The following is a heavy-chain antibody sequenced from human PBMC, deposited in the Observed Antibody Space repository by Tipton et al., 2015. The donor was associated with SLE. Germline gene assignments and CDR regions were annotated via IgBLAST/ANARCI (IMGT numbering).Heavy chain of an antibody. CDR1: GYTFTSYG. D-gene: IGHD1-1*01. V-gene: IGHV1-46*01. Sequence: QLVQSGAEVKKPGASVKVSCKASGYTFTSYGISWVRQAPGQGLEWMGIINPSGGSTSYAQKFQGRVTVTRDTSTSTVYMELSSLRSEDTAVYYCAREPPSTGYFDYWGQGTLVTVSS. J-gene: IGHJ4*02. CDR3: AREPPSTGYFDY. CDR2: INPSGGST.